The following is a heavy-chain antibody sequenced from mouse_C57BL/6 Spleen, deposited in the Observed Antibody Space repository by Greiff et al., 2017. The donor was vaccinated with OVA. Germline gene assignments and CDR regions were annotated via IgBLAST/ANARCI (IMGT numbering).Heavy chain of an antibody. V-gene: IGHV1-26*01. J-gene: IGHJ2*01. CDR1: GYTFTDYY. Sequence: EVQLQQSGPELVKPGASVKISCKASGYTFTDYYMNWVKQSHGKSLEWIGDINPNNGGTSYNQKFKGKATLTVDKSSSTAYMELRSLTSEDSAVYYCARGGGGSSCFDYWGQGTTLTVSS. CDR2: INPNNGGT. D-gene: IGHD1-1*01. CDR3: ARGGGGSSCFDY.